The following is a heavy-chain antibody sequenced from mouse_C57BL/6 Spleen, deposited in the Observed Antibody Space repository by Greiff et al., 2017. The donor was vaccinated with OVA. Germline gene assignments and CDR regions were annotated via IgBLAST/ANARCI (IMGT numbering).Heavy chain of an antibody. CDR3: ARDSSLGYFDY. CDR2: ISDGGSYT. CDR1: GFTFSSYA. D-gene: IGHD3-3*01. J-gene: IGHJ2*01. V-gene: IGHV5-4*01. Sequence: EVKVVESGGGLVKPGGSLKLSCAASGFTFSSYAMSWVRQTPEKRLEWVATISDGGSYTYYPDNVKGRFTISRDNAKNNLYLQMSHLKSEDTAMYYCARDSSLGYFDYWGQGTTLTVSS.